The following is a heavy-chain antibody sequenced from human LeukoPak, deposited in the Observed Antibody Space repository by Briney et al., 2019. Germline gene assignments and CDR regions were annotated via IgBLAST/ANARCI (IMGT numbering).Heavy chain of an antibody. D-gene: IGHD6-13*01. J-gene: IGHJ4*02. CDR3: ARGRQLALFDY. CDR2: ISGSGGST. V-gene: IGHV3-23*01. Sequence: GGSLRLSCAAAGFTFSSYAMSWVRQAPGKGLEWVSAISGSGGSTYYADSVKGRFTISRDNSKNTLYLQMNSLRAEDTAVYYCARGRQLALFDYWGQGTLVTVSS. CDR1: GFTFSSYA.